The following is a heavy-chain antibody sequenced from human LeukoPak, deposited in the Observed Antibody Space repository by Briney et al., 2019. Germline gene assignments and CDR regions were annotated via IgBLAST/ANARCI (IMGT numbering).Heavy chain of an antibody. CDR2: IYYSGST. CDR3: ASSNITMVRGVISWFDP. CDR1: GGSISSYY. J-gene: IGHJ5*02. Sequence: SETLSLTCTVSGGSISSYYWSWIRQPPGKGLEWIGYIYYSGSTNYNPSLKSRVTISVDTSKNQFSLKLSSVTAADTAVYYCASSNITMVRGVISWFDPWGQGTLVTVSS. V-gene: IGHV4-59*08. D-gene: IGHD3-10*01.